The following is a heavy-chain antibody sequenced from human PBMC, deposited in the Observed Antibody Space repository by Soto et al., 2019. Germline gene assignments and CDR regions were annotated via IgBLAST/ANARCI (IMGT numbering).Heavy chain of an antibody. J-gene: IGHJ4*02. D-gene: IGHD2-21*01. CDR1: GFTFSSYA. CDR2: ISGSGGST. Sequence: GRSLRLSCAASGFTFSSYAMSWVRQAPGKGLEWVSAISGSGGSTYYADSVKGRFTISRDNSKNTLYLQMNSLRAEDTAVYYCAKPLVPRPRKTVIFDCCGQGTLVTVSA. V-gene: IGHV3-23*01. CDR3: AKPLVPRPRKTVIFDC.